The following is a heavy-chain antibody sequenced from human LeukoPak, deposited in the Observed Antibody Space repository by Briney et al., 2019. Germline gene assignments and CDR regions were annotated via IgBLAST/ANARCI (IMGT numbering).Heavy chain of an antibody. CDR1: GFIFDNYA. V-gene: IGHV3-9*01. Sequence: GGSLRLSCAASGFIFDNYAMHWVRQAPGKGLEWVSHISWNSGSIGYADSVKGRFTISRDNAKNSVYLEMNSLRAEDTAVYYCARDTPFGGYWGQGTLVTVSS. J-gene: IGHJ4*02. CDR3: ARDTPFGGY. D-gene: IGHD3-16*01. CDR2: ISWNSGSI.